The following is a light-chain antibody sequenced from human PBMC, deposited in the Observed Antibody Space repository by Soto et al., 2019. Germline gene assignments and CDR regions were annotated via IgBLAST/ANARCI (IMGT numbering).Light chain of an antibody. CDR2: DAS. J-gene: IGKJ4*01. Sequence: VLTQTPGTLSLSPGESATLSCRASQSVSRNYLAWYQQKPGQAPRLLIFDASSRATGVPDRFSGSGSETDFTLTISRLEAEDFAVYHCQQYGTSPLTFGGGTKLEI. V-gene: IGKV3-20*01. CDR1: QSVSRNY. CDR3: QQYGTSPLT.